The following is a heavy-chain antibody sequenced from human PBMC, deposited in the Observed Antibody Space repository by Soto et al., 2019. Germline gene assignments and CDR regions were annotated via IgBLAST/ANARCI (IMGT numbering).Heavy chain of an antibody. CDR1: GYTFTSYY. D-gene: IGHD4-17*01. J-gene: IGHJ6*02. CDR2: INPSGGST. CDR3: ARVAVTPQDYYGMDV. Sequence: ASVKVSCKASGYTFTSYYMHWVRQAPGQGLEWMGIINPSGGSTSYAQKFQGRVTMTRDTSTSTVYMELSSLRSEDTAVYYCARVAVTPQDYYGMDVWGQGTTGTVSS. V-gene: IGHV1-46*01.